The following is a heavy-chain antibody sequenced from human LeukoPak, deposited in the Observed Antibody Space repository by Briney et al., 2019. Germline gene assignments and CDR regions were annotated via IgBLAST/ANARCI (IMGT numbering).Heavy chain of an antibody. V-gene: IGHV4-38-2*01. CDR2: IHHSGST. CDR1: GYSISRGYH. J-gene: IGHJ4*02. D-gene: IGHD1-1*01. CDR3: ARVNWNPDY. Sequence: SETLSLTCAVSGYSISRGYHWGWIRQPPGKGLEWIGSIHHSGSTYYNSSIKSRVTISVETSKNQFSLKVSSAPAADTAVYYCARVNWNPDYWGQGTLVTVSS.